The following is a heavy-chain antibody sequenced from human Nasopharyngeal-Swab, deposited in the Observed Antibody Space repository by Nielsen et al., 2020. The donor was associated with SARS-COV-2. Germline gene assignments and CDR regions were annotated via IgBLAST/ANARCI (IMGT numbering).Heavy chain of an antibody. CDR2: IYYSGST. D-gene: IGHD2-2*02. J-gene: IGHJ6*02. Sequence: SETLSLTCTVSGGSISSYYWSWIRQPPGKGLEWIGHIYYSGSTNYNPSLKSRVTISVDTSKNQFSLKLSSVTAADTAVYHCARMAVEHCSSTSCYTGDYYYYGMDVWGQGTTVTVSS. V-gene: IGHV4-59*01. CDR3: ARMAVEHCSSTSCYTGDYYYYGMDV. CDR1: GGSISSYY.